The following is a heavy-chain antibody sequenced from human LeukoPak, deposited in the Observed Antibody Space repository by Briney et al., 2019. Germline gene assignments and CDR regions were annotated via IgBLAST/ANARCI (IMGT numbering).Heavy chain of an antibody. Sequence: GGSLRLSCAASEPTFNNYAMTWVRQAPGKGLEWVSTISGSGDTTYYADSVTGRFTISRDNSKSTVFLQMNSLRADDTAVYYCARAVRAGHRPVYTYYYMDVWGKGTTVTVSS. V-gene: IGHV3-23*01. CDR1: EPTFNNYA. J-gene: IGHJ6*03. CDR2: ISGSGDTT. CDR3: ARAVRAGHRPVYTYYYMDV. D-gene: IGHD5/OR15-5a*01.